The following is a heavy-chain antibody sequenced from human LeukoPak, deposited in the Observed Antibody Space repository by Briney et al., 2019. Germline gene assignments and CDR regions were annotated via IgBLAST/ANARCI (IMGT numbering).Heavy chain of an antibody. V-gene: IGHV4-31*03. CDR2: IYYSGST. J-gene: IGHJ4*02. D-gene: IGHD6-6*01. CDR1: GGSISSGGYY. Sequence: SETLSLTCTVSGGSISSGGYYWSWILQHPGKGLEWIGYIYYSGSTYYNPSLKSRVTISVDTSKNQFSLKLSSVTAADTAVYYCARDGGRSSSSFRGAFDYWGQGTLVTVSS. CDR3: ARDGGRSSSSFRGAFDY.